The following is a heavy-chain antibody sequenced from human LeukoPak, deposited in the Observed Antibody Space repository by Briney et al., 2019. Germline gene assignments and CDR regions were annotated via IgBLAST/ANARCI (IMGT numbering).Heavy chain of an antibody. CDR1: GDSVSGNSTA. CDR2: TYYRSKWYN. D-gene: IGHD5-24*01. J-gene: IGHJ3*01. Sequence: SQTLSLTCAISGDSVSGNSTAYNWIRQSPSRGLEWLGRTYYRSKWYNDYAVSVKSLIIINPDTSKNQLSLQLKSVTPEDTAVYYCARGGQGDGYSADEAFDFWGQGTMVTVSS. CDR3: ARGGQGDGYSADEAFDF. V-gene: IGHV6-1*01.